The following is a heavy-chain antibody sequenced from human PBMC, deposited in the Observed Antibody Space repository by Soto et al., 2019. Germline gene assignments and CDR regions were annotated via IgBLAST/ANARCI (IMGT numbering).Heavy chain of an antibody. CDR3: AREYTAWPLAYGLDV. Sequence: GGSLRLSCVGSGFTFSTYSINWVRQAPGKGLEWVSSISSRSDIYYADSVKGRFTISRDNAKNSVSLQMNSLRAEDTAVYYCAREYTAWPLAYGLDVWGQGXTVTVYS. J-gene: IGHJ6*02. D-gene: IGHD2-2*02. CDR2: ISSRSDI. CDR1: GFTFSTYS. V-gene: IGHV3-21*01.